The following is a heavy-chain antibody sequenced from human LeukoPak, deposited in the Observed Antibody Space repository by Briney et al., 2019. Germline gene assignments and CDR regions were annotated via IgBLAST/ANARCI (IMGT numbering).Heavy chain of an antibody. J-gene: IGHJ4*02. D-gene: IGHD3-3*01. V-gene: IGHV3-23*01. CDR1: GFTFSNYA. CDR3: AKAATNRRIYDVFDK. CDR2: ISGSGGST. Sequence: PGGSLRLSCAASGFTFSNYAMSWVRQAPGEGLEWVSAISGSGGSTYYADSVEGRFTTSRDNSKNTLYLEMNSLRAEDTAVYYCAKAATNRRIYDVFDKWGQGTLVTVSS.